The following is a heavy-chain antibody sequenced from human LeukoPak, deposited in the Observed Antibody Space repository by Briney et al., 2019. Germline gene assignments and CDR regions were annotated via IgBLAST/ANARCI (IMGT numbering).Heavy chain of an antibody. CDR1: GGTFSSYA. Sequence: SVKVSCKASGGTFSSYAISWVRQAPGQGLEWMGGIIPIFGTANYAQKFQGRVTITADESTSTAYMELSSLRSEDTAVYYCARTQGYCSSTSCPDAFDIWGQGTMVTVSS. CDR2: IIPIFGTA. CDR3: ARTQGYCSSTSCPDAFDI. V-gene: IGHV1-69*13. J-gene: IGHJ3*02. D-gene: IGHD2-2*01.